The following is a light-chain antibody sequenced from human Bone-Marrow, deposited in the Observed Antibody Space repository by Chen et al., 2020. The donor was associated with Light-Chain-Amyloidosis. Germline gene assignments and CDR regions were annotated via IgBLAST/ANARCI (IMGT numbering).Light chain of an antibody. CDR2: RDT. CDR1: DLPTKY. Sequence: SYELTQPLSVSEYPGQKARITCSGDDLPTKYAYWYQQKPGQDPVLVIHRDTERPSGISERFSGSSSGTTATVTISGVQAEDEADYHCQSADSSGTYEVIFGGGTKLTVL. V-gene: IGLV3-25*03. J-gene: IGLJ2*01. CDR3: QSADSSGTYEVI.